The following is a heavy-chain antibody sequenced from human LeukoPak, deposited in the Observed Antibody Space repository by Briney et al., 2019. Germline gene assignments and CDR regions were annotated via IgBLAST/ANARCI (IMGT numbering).Heavy chain of an antibody. CDR3: ARDLWGWGSGYLDY. J-gene: IGHJ4*02. V-gene: IGHV1-2*06. CDR2: ISPNSGAT. Sequence: GASVKVSCKASGYTFTDYYVHWVRLVPGQGVEWMGRISPNSGATHYAEKFRGRVTMARGTSLKSVYVEMSSLRCDELAGYYSARDLWGWGSGYLDYWGQGTLVTVSS. D-gene: IGHD4/OR15-4a*01. CDR1: GYTFTDYY.